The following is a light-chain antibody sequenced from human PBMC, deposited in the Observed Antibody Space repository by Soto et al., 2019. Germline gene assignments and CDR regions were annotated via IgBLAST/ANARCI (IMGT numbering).Light chain of an antibody. J-gene: IGKJ3*01. Sequence: DIQMTQSPSSLSASVGDRVTITCRASQRISAYLNWYQQKPGEAPKLLIFDVSVLESGVPSRFSGSGSETDFTLSITSLQPDDFATYCSLQTYSPPLTFGPGTTV. CDR3: LQTYSPPLT. CDR2: DVS. CDR1: QRISAY. V-gene: IGKV1-39*01.